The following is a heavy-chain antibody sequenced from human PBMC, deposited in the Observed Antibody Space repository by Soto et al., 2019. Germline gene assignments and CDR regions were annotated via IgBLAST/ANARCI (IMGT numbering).Heavy chain of an antibody. V-gene: IGHV3-30*03. CDR1: GFTFSSYG. CDR3: ARMAGTNSSSDPDYYYYGMDV. Sequence: PGGSLRLSCAASGFTFSSYGMHWVRQAPSKGLEWVAVISYDGSNKYYAGSVKGRFTISRDNSKNTLYLQMNSLRAEDTAVYYCARMAGTNSSSDPDYYYYGMDVWGQGTTVTVSS. CDR2: ISYDGSNK. D-gene: IGHD6-6*01. J-gene: IGHJ6*02.